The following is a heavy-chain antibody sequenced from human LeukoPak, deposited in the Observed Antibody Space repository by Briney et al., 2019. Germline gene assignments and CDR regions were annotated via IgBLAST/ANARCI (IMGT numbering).Heavy chain of an antibody. CDR1: GVSISSYY. J-gene: IGHJ3*02. CDR2: ISSGSSAI. CDR3: ARAPTWSAAFDI. D-gene: IGHD2-8*02. Sequence: ETLSLTCTVSGVSISSYYWSWIRQPPGKGLEWVSYISSGSSAIYYADSVKGRFTISRDNAKNSLYLQLNSLRAEDTAVYYCARAPTWSAAFDIWGQGTMVTVSS. V-gene: IGHV3-48*01.